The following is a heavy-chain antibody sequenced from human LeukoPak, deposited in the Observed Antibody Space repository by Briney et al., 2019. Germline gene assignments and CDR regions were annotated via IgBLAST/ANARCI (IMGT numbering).Heavy chain of an antibody. CDR1: GYIFTAHY. D-gene: IGHD3-9*01. CDR2: IYPNSGAT. J-gene: IGHJ4*02. V-gene: IGHV1-2*02. Sequence: ASVKVSCKASGYIFTAHYMHWVRQAPGQGLEWMGWIYPNSGATTYAQNFQGRVTMTRDTSISTAYMELSRLRSDDTAVYYCARGHYDILTGYYGYWGQGTLVTVSS. CDR3: ARGHYDILTGYYGY.